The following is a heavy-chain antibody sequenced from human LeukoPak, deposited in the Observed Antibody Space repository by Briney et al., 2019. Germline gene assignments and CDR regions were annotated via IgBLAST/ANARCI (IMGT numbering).Heavy chain of an antibody. D-gene: IGHD3-22*01. CDR3: AKNRDYYDSSGYMYYFDY. V-gene: IGHV3-23*01. J-gene: IGHJ4*02. CDR2: ISGSGGST. CDR1: GFTFSSYA. Sequence: GGSLRLSCAASGFTFSSYARNWVRQAPGKGLEWVSAISGSGGSTYYPDSVKGRFTISRDNSKNTLDLQMNSLRAEDTAVYYCAKNRDYYDSSGYMYYFDYWGQGTLVTVSS.